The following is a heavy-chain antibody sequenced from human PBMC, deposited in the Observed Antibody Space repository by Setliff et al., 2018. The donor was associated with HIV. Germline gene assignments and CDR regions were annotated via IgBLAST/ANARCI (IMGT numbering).Heavy chain of an antibody. Sequence: TGGSLRLSCEGSGFTLSVYGMHWVRQAPGKGLEWVAVLWYDGGKKHYADSLKGRFTISRDDSRDTLYLQMNSLRAEDTAVYYCARAKGSGTYVFDIWGQGTMVTVSS. V-gene: IGHV3-33*01. CDR2: LWYDGGKK. CDR1: GFTLSVYG. J-gene: IGHJ3*02. CDR3: ARAKGSGTYVFDI. D-gene: IGHD2-15*01.